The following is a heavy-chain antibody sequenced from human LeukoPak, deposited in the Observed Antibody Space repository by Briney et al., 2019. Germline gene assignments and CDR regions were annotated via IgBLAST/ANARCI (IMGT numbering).Heavy chain of an antibody. CDR2: ISYDGSNK. D-gene: IGHD3-10*01. Sequence: PGRSLRLSCAASGFTFSSYGMHWVRQAPGKGLEWVAVISYDGSNKYYADSVKGRFTISRDNSKNTLYLQMNSLRAEDTAVYYCARDRGWQPDYWGQGTLVTVSS. CDR1: GFTFSSYG. J-gene: IGHJ4*02. CDR3: ARDRGWQPDY. V-gene: IGHV3-30*03.